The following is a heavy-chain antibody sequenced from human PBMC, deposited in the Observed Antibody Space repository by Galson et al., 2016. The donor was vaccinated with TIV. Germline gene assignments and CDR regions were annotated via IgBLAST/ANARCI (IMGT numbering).Heavy chain of an antibody. D-gene: IGHD3-10*01. J-gene: IGHJ4*02. Sequence: SVKVFCKASGGTFNNYAINWVRQAPGQGLEWMGWINPTSGDTKYAQKFQDRVTMTSDTSISTAYMELSRLTYDDTAVYYCARDRHFGSGNSEYWGQGALVTVSS. CDR1: GGTFNNYA. V-gene: IGHV1-2*02. CDR3: ARDRHFGSGNSEY. CDR2: INPTSGDT.